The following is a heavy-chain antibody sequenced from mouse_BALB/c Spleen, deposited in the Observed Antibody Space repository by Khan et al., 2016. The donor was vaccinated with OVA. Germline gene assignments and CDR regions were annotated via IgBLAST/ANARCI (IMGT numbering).Heavy chain of an antibody. CDR3: ARPGSSSAWFAY. CDR1: GYSFTSYW. J-gene: IGHJ3*01. CDR2: IHPSDSET. D-gene: IGHD1-1*01. V-gene: IGHV1S82*01. Sequence: QVQLQQSGAELVRPGASVKLSCKASGYSFTSYWMNWVKQRPGQGLEWIGMIHPSDSETRLNQQFKDKATFTVDKSSSTAYMQLSSPTSEDSAIYYCARPGSSSAWFAYWGQGTLVTVSA.